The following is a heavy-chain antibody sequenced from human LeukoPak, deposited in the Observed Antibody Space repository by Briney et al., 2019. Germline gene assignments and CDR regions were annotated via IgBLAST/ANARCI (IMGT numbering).Heavy chain of an antibody. CDR3: AKDDIVVVVSAIWD. D-gene: IGHD2-8*02. V-gene: IGHV3-20*04. Sequence: GGSLRLSCAASGFTFDDYGMSWVRQAPGKGLEWVSGINWNGGSTGYADSVKGRFTISRDNSKNTLSLQMNSLRAEDTAVYYCAKDDIVVVVSAIWDWGQGTLVAVSS. CDR2: INWNGGST. CDR1: GFTFDDYG. J-gene: IGHJ4*02.